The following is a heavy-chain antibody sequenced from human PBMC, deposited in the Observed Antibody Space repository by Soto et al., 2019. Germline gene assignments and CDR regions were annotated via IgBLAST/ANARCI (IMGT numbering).Heavy chain of an antibody. CDR1: GGTLSSYT. J-gene: IGHJ1*01. V-gene: IGHV1-69*01. Sequence: QVQLVQSGAEVKKPGSSVKISCKASGGTLSSYTFSWVRQSPGQDLEWVGGIIPLFGTADYAQRFQDRLTITADQSTSTAYMALSSLRSEDTAVYYCAREGFSGSYFPNWGQGTLVTVSS. CDR2: IIPLFGTA. D-gene: IGHD1-26*01. CDR3: AREGFSGSYFPN.